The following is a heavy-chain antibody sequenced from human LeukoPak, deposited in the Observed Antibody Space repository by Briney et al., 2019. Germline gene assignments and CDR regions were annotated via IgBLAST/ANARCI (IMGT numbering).Heavy chain of an antibody. D-gene: IGHD3-10*01. J-gene: IGHJ4*02. CDR1: GFTFSSYP. V-gene: IGHV3-30-3*01. CDR3: ARGCVGVTMVRGVLSEFDY. Sequence: GGSLRLSCAASGFTFSSYPMHWVRQAPGKGLEWVAVISYDGSNKYYADSVKGRFTISRDNHKSTLYLQMNSLRAEDTAVYYCARGCVGVTMVRGVLSEFDYWGQGTLVTVSS. CDR2: ISYDGSNK.